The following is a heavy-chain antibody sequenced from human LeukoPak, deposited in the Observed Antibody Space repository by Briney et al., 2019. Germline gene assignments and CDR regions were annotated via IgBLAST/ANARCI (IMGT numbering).Heavy chain of an antibody. J-gene: IGHJ6*02. Sequence: GASVKVSCKASGGTFSSYAISWVRQAPGQGLEWMGRIIPILGIANYAQKFQGRVTITADKSTSTAYMELSSLRSEDTAVYYCARDLDILTGYYRYYYYGMDVWGQGTTVIVSS. CDR1: GGTFSSYA. CDR2: IIPILGIA. D-gene: IGHD3-9*01. CDR3: ARDLDILTGYYRYYYYGMDV. V-gene: IGHV1-69*04.